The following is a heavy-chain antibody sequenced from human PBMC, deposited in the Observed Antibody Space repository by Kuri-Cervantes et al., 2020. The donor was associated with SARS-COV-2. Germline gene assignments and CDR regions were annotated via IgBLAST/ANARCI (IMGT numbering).Heavy chain of an antibody. J-gene: IGHJ4*02. D-gene: IGHD4-17*01. CDR2: ISYSGTT. V-gene: IGHV4-39*01. Sequence: SETLSLTCTVSGASISSSNYYWGWIRQPPGKGLEWIGGISYSGTTSHNPSLKSRVTMSLDTSKNQFSLRLTSVTAADPAVYYCARHLGGYGDRGFDFWGQGTLVTVSS. CDR1: GASISSSNYY. CDR3: ARHLGGYGDRGFDF.